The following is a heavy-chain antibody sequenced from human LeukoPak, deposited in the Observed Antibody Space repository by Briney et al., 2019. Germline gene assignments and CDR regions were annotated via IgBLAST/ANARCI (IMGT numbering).Heavy chain of an antibody. V-gene: IGHV3-30*02. D-gene: IGHD6-19*01. CDR1: GFTFSSYG. J-gene: IGHJ6*02. CDR2: IRYDGSNK. Sequence: GGSLRLSCAASGFTFSSYGMHWVRQAPGKGLEWVAFIRYDGSNKYYADSVKGRFTISRDNSKNTLYLQMNSLRAEDTAVYYCARDLIAVAGTGYYYGMDVWGQGTTVTVSS. CDR3: ARDLIAVAGTGYYYGMDV.